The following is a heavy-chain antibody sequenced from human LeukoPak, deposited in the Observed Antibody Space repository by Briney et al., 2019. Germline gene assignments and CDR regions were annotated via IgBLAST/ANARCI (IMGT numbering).Heavy chain of an antibody. Sequence: GGSLRLSCAASGFTFSSYAMSWVRQAPGKGLEWVSAISGSGGSTYYADSVKGRFTISRDNSKNTLYLQMNSLRAEDTAVYYCASRLSYCSGGSCHSHHDAFDIWGQGTMVTVSS. J-gene: IGHJ3*02. CDR3: ASRLSYCSGGSCHSHHDAFDI. CDR2: ISGSGGST. V-gene: IGHV3-23*01. CDR1: GFTFSSYA. D-gene: IGHD2-15*01.